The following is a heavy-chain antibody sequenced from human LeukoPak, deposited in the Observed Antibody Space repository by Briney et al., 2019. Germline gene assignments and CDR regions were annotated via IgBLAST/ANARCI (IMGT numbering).Heavy chain of an antibody. CDR1: GFTFSSYG. CDR3: ARPTSRWGAAAGTAPRGLDP. Sequence: PGGSLRLSCAASGFTFSSYGMTWVRQAPGKGLEWVSYISSSSSTIYYADSVKGRFTISRDNAKNSLYLQMNSLRAEDTAVYYCARPTSRWGAAAGTAPRGLDPWGQGTLVTVSS. CDR2: ISSSSSTI. J-gene: IGHJ5*02. D-gene: IGHD6-13*01. V-gene: IGHV3-48*01.